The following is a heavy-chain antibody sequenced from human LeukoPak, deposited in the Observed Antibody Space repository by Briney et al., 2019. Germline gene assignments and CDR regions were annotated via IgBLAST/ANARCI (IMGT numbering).Heavy chain of an antibody. Sequence: GGSLRLSCAASGFTFSSCWMHWVRQAPGKGLVWVSRINSDGSSTSYADSVKGRFTISRDNAKNTLYLQMNSLRAEDTAVYYCARDTYYYDSSGYYLFDYWGQGTLVTVSS. CDR2: INSDGSST. CDR3: ARDTYYYDSSGYYLFDY. CDR1: GFTFSSCW. J-gene: IGHJ4*02. D-gene: IGHD3-22*01. V-gene: IGHV3-74*01.